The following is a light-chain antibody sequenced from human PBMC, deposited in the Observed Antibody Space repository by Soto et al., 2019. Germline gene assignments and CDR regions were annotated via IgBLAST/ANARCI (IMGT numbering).Light chain of an antibody. CDR2: EVS. V-gene: IGLV2-14*01. CDR3: SSYTSSSTYV. CDR1: SXDVGGYNY. Sequence: QSALTQPGSVSGSPGQSITISCTGTSXDVGGYNYVSWYQQHPGKAPKLMVYEVSNRPSGVSNRFSGSKSGNTAFLTISGLQAEDEADYYCSSYTSSSTYVFGTGTKVTVL. J-gene: IGLJ1*01.